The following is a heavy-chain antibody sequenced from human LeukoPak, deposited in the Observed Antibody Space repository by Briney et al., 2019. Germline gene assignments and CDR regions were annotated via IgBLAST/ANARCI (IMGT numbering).Heavy chain of an antibody. CDR2: VVGGGTT. D-gene: IGHD5-24*01. J-gene: IGHJ5*02. CDR3: AKDLHYNDGRWKFDP. V-gene: IGHV3-23*01. Sequence: PGGSLRLSCAASGFTFSTFAMTWVRQAPGKGLEWVSGVVGGGTTYYADSMKGRFTLSKDNSKKTVYLQMNSLRVEDTAIYYGAKDLHYNDGRWKFDPWGQGTLVTVSS. CDR1: GFTFSTFA.